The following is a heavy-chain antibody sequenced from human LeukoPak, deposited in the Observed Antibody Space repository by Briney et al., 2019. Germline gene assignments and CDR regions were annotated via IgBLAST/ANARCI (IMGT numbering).Heavy chain of an antibody. CDR3: AKGYCSGGSCYDDYYYYGMDV. CDR1: GFIFSTYW. CDR2: IKQDGSEK. V-gene: IGHV3-7*03. J-gene: IGHJ6*02. Sequence: GGSLRLSCAAPGFIFSTYWMSWVRQAPGKGLEWVANIKQDGSEKYYVDSVKGRFTISRDNSKNTLYLQMNSLRAEDTAVYYCAKGYCSGGSCYDDYYYYGMDVWGQGTTVTVSS. D-gene: IGHD2-15*01.